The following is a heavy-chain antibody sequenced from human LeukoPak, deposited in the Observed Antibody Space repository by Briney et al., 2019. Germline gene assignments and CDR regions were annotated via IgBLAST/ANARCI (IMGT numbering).Heavy chain of an antibody. D-gene: IGHD2-8*01. Sequence: GGSLRLSCAASGFTFSSYGMHWVRQAPGKGLEWVALVSYDGSNKYYADSMQGRFTLSRDNSKSTLYLQMNSLRAEDTAVYYCARAVNGYKYYYYDMDVWGQGTTVTVSS. CDR1: GFTFSSYG. V-gene: IGHV3-30*19. CDR2: VSYDGSNK. CDR3: ARAVNGYKYYYYDMDV. J-gene: IGHJ6*02.